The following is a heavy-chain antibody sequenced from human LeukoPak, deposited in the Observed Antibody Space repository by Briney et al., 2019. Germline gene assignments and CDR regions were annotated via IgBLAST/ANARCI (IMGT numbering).Heavy chain of an antibody. D-gene: IGHD3-22*01. CDR1: GFTFSSYA. Sequence: GRSLRLSCAASGFTFSSYAMHWVRQAPGKGLEWVAVISYDGSNKYYADSVKGRLTISRDNSKNTLYLQMNSLRAEDTAVYYCAREGYDSSGYYYGLDYWGQGTLVTVSS. CDR3: AREGYDSSGYYYGLDY. J-gene: IGHJ4*02. CDR2: ISYDGSNK. V-gene: IGHV3-30-3*01.